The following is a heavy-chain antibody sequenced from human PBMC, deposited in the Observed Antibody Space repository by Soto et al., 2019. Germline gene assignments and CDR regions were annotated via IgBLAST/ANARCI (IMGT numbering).Heavy chain of an antibody. J-gene: IGHJ5*02. D-gene: IGHD3-10*01. CDR3: AKEYGSGSYYNVPWFDP. CDR2: ISGSGGST. V-gene: IGHV3-23*01. Sequence: WWSLRLSCSASVFTFSSYAMSWFRQAPGKGLEWVSAISGSGGSTYYADSVKGRFTISRDNSKNTLYLQMNSLRAEDTAVYYCAKEYGSGSYYNVPWFDPWGQGTLVTVSS. CDR1: VFTFSSYA.